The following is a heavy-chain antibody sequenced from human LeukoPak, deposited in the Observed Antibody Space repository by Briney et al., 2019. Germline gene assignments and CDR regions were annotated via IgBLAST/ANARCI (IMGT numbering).Heavy chain of an antibody. Sequence: PSETLSLTCSVSGGSMRTPSHCWDWIRQSPGKGLEWIGSMFYSGSTYFNPSLRSRVTISGDTSTNQISLSLTSLTAADTAVYYCARRNTEVPDTMPLNAFDVWGQGALVVVSS. CDR1: GGSMRTPSHC. V-gene: IGHV4-39*01. D-gene: IGHD2-2*01. CDR3: ARRNTEVPDTMPLNAFDV. J-gene: IGHJ3*01. CDR2: MFYSGST.